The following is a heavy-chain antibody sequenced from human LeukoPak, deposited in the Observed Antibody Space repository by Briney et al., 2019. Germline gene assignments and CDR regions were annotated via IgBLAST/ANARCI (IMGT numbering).Heavy chain of an antibody. CDR3: ARFERIAAAGTGLDY. Sequence: ASVKVSCKASGFTFTSSAVQWVRQARGQRLEWIGWIVVGSGNTNYAQKFQERVTITRDMSTSTAYMELRSLRSDDTAVYYCARFERIAAAGTGLDYWGQGTLVTVSS. D-gene: IGHD6-13*01. V-gene: IGHV1-58*01. J-gene: IGHJ4*02. CDR1: GFTFTSSA. CDR2: IVVGSGNT.